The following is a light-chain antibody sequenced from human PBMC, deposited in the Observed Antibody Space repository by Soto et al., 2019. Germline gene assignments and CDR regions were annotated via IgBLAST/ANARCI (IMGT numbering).Light chain of an antibody. J-gene: IGLJ1*01. CDR3: SSYTSASRYA. V-gene: IGLV2-18*02. CDR1: SNNVGKYDR. CDR2: EVT. Sequence: QSALTQPPSMSGSPGQSVTISCTGTSNNVGKYDRVSWYQQPPGTAPRLIMYEVTNRPSRVPARFTGSKSGNTASLTFSGLQAEDEADYFSSSYTSASRYAFGAGTKGTVL.